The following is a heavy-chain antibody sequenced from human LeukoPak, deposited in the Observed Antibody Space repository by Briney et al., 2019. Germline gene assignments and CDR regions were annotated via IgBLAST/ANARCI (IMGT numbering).Heavy chain of an antibody. CDR3: ARNATSPFDS. J-gene: IGHJ4*02. V-gene: IGHV4-38-2*01. Sequence: PSETLSLTCAVSGYSISSDCYWGWIRQPPGKGLEWIGSIYHSGSTSYNPSLKSRVTISVDTSKNQFSLKLTSVTAADSAVYYCARNATSPFDSWGQGPLVTVSS. CDR1: GYSISSDCY. CDR2: IYHSGST.